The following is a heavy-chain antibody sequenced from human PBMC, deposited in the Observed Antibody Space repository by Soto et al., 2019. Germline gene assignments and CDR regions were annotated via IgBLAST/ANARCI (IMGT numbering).Heavy chain of an antibody. CDR1: GGSFSGYY. D-gene: IGHD3-3*01. J-gene: IGHJ1*01. Sequence: QVQLQQWGAGLLKPSETLSLTCAVYGGSFSGYYWSWIRQPPGKGLEWIGEINHSGSTNYNPSLKSRVTISVDTSKNQFSLKLSSVTSADTAVYYCARGDALTIFVGSPEYFQHWGQGTLVTVSS. CDR3: ARGDALTIFVGSPEYFQH. V-gene: IGHV4-34*01. CDR2: INHSGST.